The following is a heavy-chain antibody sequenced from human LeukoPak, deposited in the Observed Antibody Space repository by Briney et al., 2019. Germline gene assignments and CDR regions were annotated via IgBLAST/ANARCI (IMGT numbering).Heavy chain of an antibody. CDR1: GFTFSSYG. J-gene: IGHJ4*02. CDR3: AKGHEYSSSFNDY. CDR2: ISYDGSNK. Sequence: GRSLRLSCAASGFTFSSYGMPWVRQAPGKGLEWVAVISYDGSNKYYADSVKGRFTISRDNSKNTLYLQMNSLRAEDTAVYYCAKGHEYSSSFNDYWGQGTLVTVSS. V-gene: IGHV3-30*18. D-gene: IGHD6-6*01.